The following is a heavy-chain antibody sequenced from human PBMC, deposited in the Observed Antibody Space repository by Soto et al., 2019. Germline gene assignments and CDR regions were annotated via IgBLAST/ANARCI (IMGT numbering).Heavy chain of an antibody. J-gene: IGHJ4*02. CDR3: ARGVSTPVRAFDY. V-gene: IGHV1-69*06. D-gene: IGHD3-3*01. Sequence: ASVKVSCNASGMTFSSYAISWGRQAPGQGLEWKGGIIPIFGTANYAQKFQGRVTITADKSTSTAYMELSSLRSEDTAVYYCARGVSTPVRAFDYWGQGTLVTVSS. CDR1: GMTFSSYA. CDR2: IIPIFGTA.